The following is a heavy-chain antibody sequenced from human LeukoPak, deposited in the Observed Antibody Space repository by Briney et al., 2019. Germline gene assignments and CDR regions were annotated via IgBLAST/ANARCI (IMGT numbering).Heavy chain of an antibody. D-gene: IGHD6-19*01. CDR2: IYTSGST. J-gene: IGHJ6*02. Sequence: SETLSLTCTVPGGSISSYYWSWIRQPAGKGLEWIGRIYTSGSTNYNPSLKSRVTMSVDTSKNQFSLKLSSVTAADTAVYYCAGENSSGWYNYYYYGMDVWGQGTTVTGSS. CDR1: GGSISSYY. V-gene: IGHV4-4*07. CDR3: AGENSSGWYNYYYYGMDV.